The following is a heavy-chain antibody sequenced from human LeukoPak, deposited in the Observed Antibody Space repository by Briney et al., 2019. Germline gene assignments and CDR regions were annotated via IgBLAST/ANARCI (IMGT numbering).Heavy chain of an antibody. CDR2: INPNSGGT. Sequence: ASVKVSCKASGYTFTGYYMHWVRQAPGQGLEWMGWINPNSGGTNYAQKFQGRVTMTRDTSISTAYMELSRLRSDDTAVYYRAREMNEVVPAKNYMDVWGKGTTVTVSS. CDR1: GYTFTGYY. J-gene: IGHJ6*03. V-gene: IGHV1-2*02. CDR3: AREMNEVVPAKNYMDV. D-gene: IGHD2-2*01.